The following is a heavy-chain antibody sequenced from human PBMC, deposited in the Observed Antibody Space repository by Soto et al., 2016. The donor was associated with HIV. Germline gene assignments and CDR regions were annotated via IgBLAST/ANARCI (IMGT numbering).Heavy chain of an antibody. D-gene: IGHD3-16*02. CDR2: ISAYNGNT. Sequence: QVQLVQSGAEVKKPGASVKVSCKASGYTFTGYGISWVRQAPGQGLEWMGWISAYNGNTNYAQKLQGRVTMTTDTSTSTAYMELRSLRSDDTAVYYCARDVKLVDDYVWGSYPDYYYYMDVWGKGTTVTVSS. J-gene: IGHJ6*03. CDR1: GYTFTGYG. CDR3: ARDVKLVDDYVWGSYPDYYYYMDV. V-gene: IGHV1-18*01.